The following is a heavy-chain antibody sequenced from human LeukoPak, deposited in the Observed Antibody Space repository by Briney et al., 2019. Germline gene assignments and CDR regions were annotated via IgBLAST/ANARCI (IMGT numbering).Heavy chain of an antibody. CDR3: ARDGDLDTAMVSGYYFDY. V-gene: IGHV3-30-3*01. J-gene: IGHJ4*02. CDR1: GFTFSSYA. Sequence: GGSLRLSCAASGFTFSSYAMHWVRQAPGKGLEWVAVISYDGSNKYYADSVKGRFTISRDNSKNTLYLQMNSLRAEDTAVYYCARDGDLDTAMVSGYYFDYWGQGTLVTVSS. CDR2: ISYDGSNK. D-gene: IGHD5-18*01.